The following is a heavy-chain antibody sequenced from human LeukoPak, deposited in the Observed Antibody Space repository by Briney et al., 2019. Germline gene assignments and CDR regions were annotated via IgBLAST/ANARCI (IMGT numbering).Heavy chain of an antibody. CDR3: AKDIRATMVRGVIIGPFDY. CDR2: VIWIGGSI. V-gene: IGHV3-9*01. J-gene: IGHJ4*02. Sequence: KSRTLSWAAFRFLFDDYAIHWVRQPPGKGREWDGGVIWIGGSIGYADSVKGRFTISRDNAKNSLYLQMNSLRAEDTALYYCAKDIRATMVRGVIIGPFDYWGQGTLVTVSS. CDR1: RFLFDDYA. D-gene: IGHD3-10*01.